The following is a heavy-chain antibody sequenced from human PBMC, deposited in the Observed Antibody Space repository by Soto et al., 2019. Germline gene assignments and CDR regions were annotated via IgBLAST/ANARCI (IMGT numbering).Heavy chain of an antibody. D-gene: IGHD2-15*01. CDR2: ISAYNGNT. Sequence: QVQLVQSGAEVKKPGASVKVSCKASGYTFTSFGISWGRQAPGQGLEWMGWISAYNGNTNYAENLQGRVTMTTDTSTRTAYMELRSLRSDDTAVYYCARDHRGGTDAFDIWGQGTMVTVSS. J-gene: IGHJ3*02. CDR3: ARDHRGGTDAFDI. V-gene: IGHV1-18*01. CDR1: GYTFTSFG.